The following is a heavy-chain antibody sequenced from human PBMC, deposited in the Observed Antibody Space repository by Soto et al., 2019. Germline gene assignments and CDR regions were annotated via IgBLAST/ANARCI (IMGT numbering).Heavy chain of an antibody. CDR2: IIPIVGLT. V-gene: IGHV1-69*02. Sequence: QVQLLQSGSEVKKPGSSVKVSCRASGGSLSSYPVTWVRQAPGQGLEWMGRIIPIVGLTNYAQKFQGRVTTTADKSTSTAYMELSRLRSDDPAVYYCARPTGGHDAGGNDMDVWGKGTTVSVSS. CDR1: GGSLSSYP. CDR3: ARPTGGHDAGGNDMDV. J-gene: IGHJ6*03. D-gene: IGHD2-8*02.